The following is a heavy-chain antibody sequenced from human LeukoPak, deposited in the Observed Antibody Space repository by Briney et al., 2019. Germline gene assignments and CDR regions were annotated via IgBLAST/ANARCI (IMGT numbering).Heavy chain of an antibody. CDR1: GGTFSSYV. J-gene: IGHJ4*02. D-gene: IGHD3-22*01. Sequence: GASVKVSCKASGGTFSSYVISWVRQAPGQGLEWMGWINPNSGGTNYAQKFQGRVTMTRDTSISTAYMELSRLRSDDTAVYYCARALTMIVVVITFPDYWGQGTLVTVSS. V-gene: IGHV1-2*02. CDR3: ARALTMIVVVITFPDY. CDR2: INPNSGGT.